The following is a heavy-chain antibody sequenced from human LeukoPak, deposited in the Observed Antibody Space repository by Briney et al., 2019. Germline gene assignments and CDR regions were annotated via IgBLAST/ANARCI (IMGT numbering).Heavy chain of an antibody. D-gene: IGHD6-19*01. CDR2: INPNSGGT. J-gene: IGHJ4*02. CDR3: ARVRAARGSGWYVIGY. Sequence: ASVKVSCKASGYTFTGYYMHWVRQAPGQGLEWMGWINPNSGGTNYAQKFQGRVTMTRDTSISTAYMELSRLRSDDTAVYYCARVRAARGSGWYVIGYWGQGTLVTVSS. V-gene: IGHV1-2*02. CDR1: GYTFTGYY.